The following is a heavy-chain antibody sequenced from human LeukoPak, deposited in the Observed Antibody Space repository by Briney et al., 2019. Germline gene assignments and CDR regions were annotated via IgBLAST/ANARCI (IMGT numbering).Heavy chain of an antibody. D-gene: IGHD4-17*01. Sequence: ASVKVSCKASGYTFTGYYMHWVRQAPGQGLEWMGWINPNSGGTNYAQKFQGRVTMTRDTSISTAYMELSRLRPDDTAVYYCARVMTTVTTGAFDIWGQGTMVTVSS. J-gene: IGHJ3*02. CDR3: ARVMTTVTTGAFDI. CDR2: INPNSGGT. V-gene: IGHV1-2*02. CDR1: GYTFTGYY.